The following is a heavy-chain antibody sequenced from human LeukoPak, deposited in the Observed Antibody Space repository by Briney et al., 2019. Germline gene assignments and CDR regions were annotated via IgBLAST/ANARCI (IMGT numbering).Heavy chain of an antibody. CDR3: ARDSYDRPFDY. CDR1: GFTVSSNY. CDR2: IYSGGST. V-gene: IGHV3-66*02. J-gene: IGHJ4*02. D-gene: IGHD3-22*01. Sequence: QPGGSLRLSSAASGFTVSSNYMSWVRQAPGKGLEWVSVIYSGGSTYYADSVKGRFTISRDNSKNTLYLQMNSLRAEDTAVYYCARDSYDRPFDYWGQGTLVTVSS.